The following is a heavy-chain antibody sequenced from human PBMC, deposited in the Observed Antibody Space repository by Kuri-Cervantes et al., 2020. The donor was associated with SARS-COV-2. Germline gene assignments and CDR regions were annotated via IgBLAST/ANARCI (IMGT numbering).Heavy chain of an antibody. CDR3: ARARQWLVGYFQH. J-gene: IGHJ1*01. CDR2: IKQDGSEK. D-gene: IGHD6-19*01. Sequence: GESLKISCAASGFTVSSYWMSWVRQAPGKGLEWVANIKQDGSEKYYVDSVKGRFTISRDNAKNSLYLQMNSLRAEDTAVYYCARARQWLVGYFQHWGQGTLVTVSS. V-gene: IGHV3-7*01. CDR1: GFTVSSYW.